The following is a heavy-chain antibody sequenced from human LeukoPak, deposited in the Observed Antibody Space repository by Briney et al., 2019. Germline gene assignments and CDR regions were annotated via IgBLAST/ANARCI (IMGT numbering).Heavy chain of an antibody. Sequence: ASVKVSCKASGYTFTSYFMYWVRQAPGQGLEWMGIINPSGGSTSCAQKFQGRVTMTRDTSTSTVYMELSSLRSEDTAVYYCARAYYYDSSAYYPGGDYWGQGTLVTVSS. V-gene: IGHV1-46*01. CDR2: INPSGGST. CDR1: GYTFTSYF. D-gene: IGHD3-22*01. CDR3: ARAYYYDSSAYYPGGDY. J-gene: IGHJ4*02.